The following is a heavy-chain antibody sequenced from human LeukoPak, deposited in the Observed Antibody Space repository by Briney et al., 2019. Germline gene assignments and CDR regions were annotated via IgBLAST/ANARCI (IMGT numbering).Heavy chain of an antibody. CDR3: AKDGGSYSLDY. Sequence: GGSLRLSCAASGFTVSSNYMSWVRQAPGKGLEWVSVIYSGGSTYYADSVKGRFTVSRDNSKNTVYLQMNTLRFEDTAMYYCAKDGGSYSLDYWGLGTLVTVSS. D-gene: IGHD1-26*01. V-gene: IGHV3-53*05. CDR1: GFTVSSNY. CDR2: IYSGGST. J-gene: IGHJ4*02.